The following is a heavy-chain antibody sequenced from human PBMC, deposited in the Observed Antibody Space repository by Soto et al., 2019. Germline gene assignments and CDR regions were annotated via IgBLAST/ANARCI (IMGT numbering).Heavy chain of an antibody. V-gene: IGHV3-23*01. D-gene: IGHD3-16*01. Sequence: GSLRLSCAASGFTFSSYAMSWVRQAPGKGLEWVSAISGSGGSTYYADSVKGRFTISRDNSKNTLYLQMNSLRAEDTAVYYCAKYDYIWGKPYYYMDVWGKGTTVTVSS. CDR3: AKYDYIWGKPYYYMDV. CDR2: ISGSGGST. J-gene: IGHJ6*03. CDR1: GFTFSSYA.